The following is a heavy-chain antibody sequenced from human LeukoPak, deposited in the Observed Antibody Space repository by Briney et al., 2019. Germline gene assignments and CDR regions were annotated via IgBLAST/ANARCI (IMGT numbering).Heavy chain of an antibody. CDR2: IYPGDSDT. CDR3: ARGDYSKGAFDV. Sequence: GESLTISCKGSGYKFTRDWIGWVRQMPGKGLEWMGIIYPGDSDTRYSPSFQGQVTISADKSSSTSYLQWSSLKASDTAMYYCARGDYSKGAFDVWGQGTMVTVSS. J-gene: IGHJ3*01. D-gene: IGHD4-11*01. V-gene: IGHV5-51*01. CDR1: GYKFTRDW.